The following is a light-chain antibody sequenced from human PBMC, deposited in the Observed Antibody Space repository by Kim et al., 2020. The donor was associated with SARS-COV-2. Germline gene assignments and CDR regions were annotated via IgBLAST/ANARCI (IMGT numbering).Light chain of an antibody. Sequence: EIVLTQSPGTLSLSPGERATLSCRASQSVSSSYLAWYQQKPGQPPRILIYGASNRATGIPDRFSGSGSGTDFTLTISRLEPEDFAVYSCQQYASSPLTFGGGTKVDIK. CDR1: QSVSSSY. CDR3: QQYASSPLT. CDR2: GAS. J-gene: IGKJ4*01. V-gene: IGKV3-20*01.